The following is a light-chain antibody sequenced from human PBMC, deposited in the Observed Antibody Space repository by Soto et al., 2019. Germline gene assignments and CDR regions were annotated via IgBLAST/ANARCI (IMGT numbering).Light chain of an antibody. V-gene: IGLV7-46*01. Sequence: QAVVTQEPSLTVSPGGTVTLTCGSSTGAVTSGHYPYWFQQKPGLAPRTLIYDTSNKHSWTPARFSGSLLGGKAALTLSGAQPEDEAEYYCLLSYSGARGVFGTGTKVTVL. CDR2: DTS. J-gene: IGLJ1*01. CDR3: LLSYSGARGV. CDR1: TGAVTSGHY.